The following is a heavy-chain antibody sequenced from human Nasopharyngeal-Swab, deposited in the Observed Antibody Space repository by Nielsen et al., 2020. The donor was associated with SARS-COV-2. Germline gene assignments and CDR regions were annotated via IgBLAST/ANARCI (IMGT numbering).Heavy chain of an antibody. Sequence: GESLKISCAASKFSFSSHAMHWVRQAPGKGLEWVAVIAYDGSNKYYVDSVRGRFTISRDNSKNTLYLQMNSLRAEDTAVYYCMRGYGGNSEVDAFDIWGQGAMVTVSS. CDR2: IAYDGSNK. J-gene: IGHJ3*02. CDR3: MRGYGGNSEVDAFDI. V-gene: IGHV3-30*04. D-gene: IGHD4-23*01. CDR1: KFSFSSHA.